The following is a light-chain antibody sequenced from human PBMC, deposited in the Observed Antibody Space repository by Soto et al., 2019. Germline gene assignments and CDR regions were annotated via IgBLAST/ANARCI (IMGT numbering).Light chain of an antibody. Sequence: DILMPQSPSSLSAYVGDRVTISCRSNESISSYLNWYQQQPGKAPKLLIYTASSVQSGVPSRFSGRGSGTDFSLTISSLQSGDSATYYCQHYNSYSEAFGQGTKVDIK. CDR3: QHYNSYSEA. CDR1: ESISSY. CDR2: TAS. J-gene: IGKJ1*01. V-gene: IGKV1-39*01.